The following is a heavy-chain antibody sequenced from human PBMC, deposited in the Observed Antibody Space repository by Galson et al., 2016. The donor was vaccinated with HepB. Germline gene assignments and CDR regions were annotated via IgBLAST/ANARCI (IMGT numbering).Heavy chain of an antibody. CDR3: ARDLAGAYDL. CDR2: INDNDGSFT. J-gene: IGHJ5*02. CDR1: GFILSSYW. D-gene: IGHD1-26*01. V-gene: IGHV3-74*01. Sequence: SLRLSCAASGFILSSYWMHWVRQVPGKGLQWVSRINDNDGSFTDHADSVRGRFTISRDTAKNTLYLQMNSLRGEDTAVYYCARDLAGAYDLWGQGTLVIVSS.